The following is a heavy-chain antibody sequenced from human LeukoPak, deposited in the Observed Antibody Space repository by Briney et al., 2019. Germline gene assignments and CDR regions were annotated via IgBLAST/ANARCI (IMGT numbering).Heavy chain of an antibody. Sequence: PGRSLRLSCAASRFTISSYAMSWVRQAPGKGLEWVSGISGSGGSTYYADSVKGRFTISRDNSKNTLYLQMNSLRAEDTAVYYCAKGPYGREYYFDYWGQGTLVTVSS. D-gene: IGHD4-17*01. CDR2: ISGSGGST. CDR3: AKGPYGREYYFDY. V-gene: IGHV3-23*01. J-gene: IGHJ4*02. CDR1: RFTISSYA.